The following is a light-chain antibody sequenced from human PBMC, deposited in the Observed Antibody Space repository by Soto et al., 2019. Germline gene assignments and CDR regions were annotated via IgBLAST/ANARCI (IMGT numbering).Light chain of an antibody. J-gene: IGKJ5*01. V-gene: IGKV1-39*01. Sequence: DIPMTQSPSSLSASVGDRVTITCRASQTIRSYLNWYQQKPGKAPNLLIYATSSLRSGVPSRFSGSGSGTDFTLTISSLQPEDFATYYCQQSYSAPHFGQGTRLEIK. CDR1: QTIRSY. CDR3: QQSYSAPH. CDR2: ATS.